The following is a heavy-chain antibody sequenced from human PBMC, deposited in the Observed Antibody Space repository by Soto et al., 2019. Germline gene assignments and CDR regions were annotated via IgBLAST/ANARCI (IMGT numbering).Heavy chain of an antibody. D-gene: IGHD1-26*01. Sequence: PGESLKISCAASGFTFSDYPMHWVRQAPGKGLEWVAVISYDGRVKYYVDSVKGRFTISRDDSKNTLYLQMNSLRVDDTAVHYCARDFIVGAPDYFDYWGQGTLVTVSS. CDR1: GFTFSDYP. CDR3: ARDFIVGAPDYFDY. J-gene: IGHJ4*02. CDR2: ISYDGRVK. V-gene: IGHV3-30*04.